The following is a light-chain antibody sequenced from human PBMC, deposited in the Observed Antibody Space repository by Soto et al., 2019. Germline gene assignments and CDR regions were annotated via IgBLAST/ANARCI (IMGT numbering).Light chain of an antibody. CDR2: VAS. J-gene: IGKJ5*01. CDR3: QQYTGPPTT. CDR1: NTVSSNY. V-gene: IGKV3-20*01. Sequence: IVLPQSPGTLSLSPGERATLSCMAGNTVSSNYLAWCQQRPGQAPRLLIYVASTRAAGIPDRFSGSGSGTDFTLTITRLEPEDSAVYFCQQYTGPPTTFGQGTRLEIK.